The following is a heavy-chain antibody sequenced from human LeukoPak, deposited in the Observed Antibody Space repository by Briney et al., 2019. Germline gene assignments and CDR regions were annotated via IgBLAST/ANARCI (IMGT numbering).Heavy chain of an antibody. CDR3: AMNWNVPPRDY. CDR2: INQDGSGK. J-gene: IGHJ4*02. D-gene: IGHD1-1*01. Sequence: GGSLRLSCAASGITFRSYWMNWARQAPGKGLEWVASINQDGSGKNYVDSVKGRFTVSGDNAKKYLQMNSLRAEDTAVYYCAMNWNVPPRDYWGQGTLVTVSS. CDR1: GITFRSYW. V-gene: IGHV3-7*01.